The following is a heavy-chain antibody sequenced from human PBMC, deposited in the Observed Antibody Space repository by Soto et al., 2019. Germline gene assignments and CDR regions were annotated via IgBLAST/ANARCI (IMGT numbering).Heavy chain of an antibody. Sequence: ASVNVSCKASGYTFTSYGISWVRQAPGQGLEWMGWISAYNGNTNYAQKLQGRVTMTTDTSTSTAYMELRSLRSDDTAVYYCARDLEADWLAARIDAFDIWGQGTMVTVSS. J-gene: IGHJ3*02. V-gene: IGHV1-18*01. CDR3: ARDLEADWLAARIDAFDI. CDR2: ISAYNGNT. D-gene: IGHD6-6*01. CDR1: GYTFTSYG.